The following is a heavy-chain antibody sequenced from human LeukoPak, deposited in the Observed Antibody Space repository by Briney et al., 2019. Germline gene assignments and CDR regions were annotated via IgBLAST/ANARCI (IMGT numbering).Heavy chain of an antibody. Sequence: PGGSVRLSCAASGFTFSSYAMSWVRQAPGKGLQWVSGISGSGGSTYYADSVKGRFTISRDNSKNTLYLQMNSLRAEDTAVYYCAKDTPHDYGDYVDYWGQGTLVTVSS. D-gene: IGHD4-17*01. V-gene: IGHV3-23*01. CDR3: AKDTPHDYGDYVDY. CDR1: GFTFSSYA. J-gene: IGHJ4*02. CDR2: ISGSGGST.